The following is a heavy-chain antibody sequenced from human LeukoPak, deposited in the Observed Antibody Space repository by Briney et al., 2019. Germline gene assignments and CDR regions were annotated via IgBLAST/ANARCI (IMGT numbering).Heavy chain of an antibody. D-gene: IGHD3-22*01. Sequence: ASVKVSCKASGYTFTGYYMHWARQAPGQGLEWMGWINPNSGGTNYAQKFQGRVTMTRDTSISTAYMELSRLRSDDTAVYYCARDRSSGYPFDYWGQGTLVTVSS. J-gene: IGHJ4*02. CDR3: ARDRSSGYPFDY. CDR2: INPNSGGT. V-gene: IGHV1-2*02. CDR1: GYTFTGYY.